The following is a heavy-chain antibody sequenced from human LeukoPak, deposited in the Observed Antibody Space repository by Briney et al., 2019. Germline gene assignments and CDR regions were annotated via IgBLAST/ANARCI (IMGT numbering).Heavy chain of an antibody. D-gene: IGHD3-9*01. Sequence: GGSLRLSCAASGFTVSSNYMSWVRQAPGKGLEWVSVIYSGGSTYYTDSVKGRFTISRDNSKNTLYLQMNSLRAEDTAVYYCARPYFPSGWFDPWGQGTLVTVSS. CDR1: GFTVSSNY. CDR2: IYSGGST. CDR3: ARPYFPSGWFDP. J-gene: IGHJ5*02. V-gene: IGHV3-53*01.